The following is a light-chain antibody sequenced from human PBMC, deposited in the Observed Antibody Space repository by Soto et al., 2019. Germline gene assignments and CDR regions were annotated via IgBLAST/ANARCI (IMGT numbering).Light chain of an antibody. CDR2: DAS. CDR3: QQSHIWPPST. CDR1: QNIRTC. J-gene: IGKJ5*01. V-gene: IGKV1-5*01. Sequence: IQMTQSPATLSASLGASATITCRASQNIRTCFAWYQQKPGKAPNPLIYDASSFKRVVPARFSGSGSGTDFTLTISSIETEDSAIHYCQQSHIWPPSTFGQGTRLEIK.